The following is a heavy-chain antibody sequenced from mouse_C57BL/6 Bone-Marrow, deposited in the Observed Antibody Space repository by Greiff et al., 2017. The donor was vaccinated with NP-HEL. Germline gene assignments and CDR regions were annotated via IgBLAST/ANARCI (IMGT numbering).Heavy chain of an antibody. J-gene: IGHJ4*01. Sequence: VQLQQPGAELVKPGASVKLSCKASGYTFTRYWMQWVKQRPGQGLAWIGEIDPSDSYTNYNQQFTGKATLTVDTSSSTAYMQLSSLTSEDSAVYYCARNGYYVGYAMDYWGQGTSVTVSS. CDR3: ARNGYYVGYAMDY. CDR2: IDPSDSYT. CDR1: GYTFTRYW. D-gene: IGHD2-3*01. V-gene: IGHV1-50*01.